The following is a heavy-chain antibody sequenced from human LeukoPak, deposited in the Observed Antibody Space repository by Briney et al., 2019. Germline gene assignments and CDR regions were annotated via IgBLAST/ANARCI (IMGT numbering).Heavy chain of an antibody. D-gene: IGHD6-13*01. CDR1: GFTFSNAW. CDR3: TTSTKPYGSSWYRVWYFDY. CDR2: IKSKTDGGTT. J-gene: IGHJ4*02. V-gene: IGHV3-15*01. Sequence: GGSLRLSCAAPGFTFSNAWMSWVRQAPGKGLEWVGRIKSKTDGGTTDYAAPVKGRFTISRDDSKNTLYLQMNSLKTEDTAVYYCTTSTKPYGSSWYRVWYFDYWGQGTLVTVSS.